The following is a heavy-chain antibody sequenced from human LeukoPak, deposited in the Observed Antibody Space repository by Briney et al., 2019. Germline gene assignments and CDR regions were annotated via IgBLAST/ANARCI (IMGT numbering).Heavy chain of an antibody. CDR3: AKDVSGFGEYYGMDV. Sequence: PGGSLRLSCAASGFTFSSYGMHWVRQAPGKGLEWVAVISYDGSNEYYADSVKGRFTISRDNSKNTLYLQMNSLRAEDTAVYYCAKDVSGFGEYYGMDVWGQGTTVTVSS. CDR1: GFTFSSYG. J-gene: IGHJ6*02. D-gene: IGHD3-10*01. CDR2: ISYDGSNE. V-gene: IGHV3-30*18.